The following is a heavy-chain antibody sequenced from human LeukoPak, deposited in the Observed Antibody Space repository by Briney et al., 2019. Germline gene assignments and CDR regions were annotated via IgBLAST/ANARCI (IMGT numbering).Heavy chain of an antibody. Sequence: SETLSLTCTVSGGSISSYYWSWIRQPPGKGLEWIGYIYYSGSTNYNPSLKSRVTMSVDTSKNQFSLKLSSVTAADTAVYYCARESHYYGMDVWGQGTTVTVSS. V-gene: IGHV4-59*01. J-gene: IGHJ6*02. CDR1: GGSISSYY. CDR3: ARESHYYGMDV. CDR2: IYYSGST.